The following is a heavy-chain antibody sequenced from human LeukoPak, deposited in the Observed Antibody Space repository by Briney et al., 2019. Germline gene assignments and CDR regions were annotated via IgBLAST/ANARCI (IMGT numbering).Heavy chain of an antibody. Sequence: GGSLRLSCAASGFTVSSNYMSWAGQAPGKGLEWVSVIYSGGSTYYADSVKGRFTISRDNSKNTLYLQMNSLRAEDTAVYYCASRGGSYYVDYWGQGTLVTVSS. V-gene: IGHV3-66*02. CDR3: ASRGGSYYVDY. J-gene: IGHJ4*02. CDR2: IYSGGST. CDR1: GFTVSSNY. D-gene: IGHD1-26*01.